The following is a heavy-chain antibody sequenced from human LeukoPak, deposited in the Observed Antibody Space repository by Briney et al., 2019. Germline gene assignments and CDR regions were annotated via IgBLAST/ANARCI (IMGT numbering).Heavy chain of an antibody. CDR2: IRYDGSNK. Sequence: GGSLRLSCAASGFTFSSYGMHWVRQAPGKGLEWVAFIRYDGSNKYYADSVKGRFTISRDTSKNTLYLQMNSLRAEDTAVYYCARDQSMVRGVTTLDYWGQGTLVTVSS. D-gene: IGHD3-10*01. J-gene: IGHJ4*02. CDR3: ARDQSMVRGVTTLDY. V-gene: IGHV3-30*02. CDR1: GFTFSSYG.